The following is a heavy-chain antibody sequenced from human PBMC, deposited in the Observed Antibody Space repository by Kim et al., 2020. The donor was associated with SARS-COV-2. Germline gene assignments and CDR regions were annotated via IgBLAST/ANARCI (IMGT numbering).Heavy chain of an antibody. D-gene: IGHD3-10*01. Sequence: GESLKISCKGSGYSFSSYWIAWVRQKPGKGLQWMGIIYPGDSDTRYSPSFQGQVTISADKSISTAYLQWSSLKASDSAIYYCARGSDLDYWGQGTPVTVS. CDR1: GYSFSSYW. J-gene: IGHJ4*02. CDR2: IYPGDSDT. V-gene: IGHV5-51*01. CDR3: ARGSDLDY.